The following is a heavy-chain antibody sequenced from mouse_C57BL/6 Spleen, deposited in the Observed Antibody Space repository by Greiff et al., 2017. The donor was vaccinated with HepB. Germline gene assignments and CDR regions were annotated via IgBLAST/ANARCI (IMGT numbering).Heavy chain of an antibody. J-gene: IGHJ3*01. Sequence: VHVKQSGPELVKPGASVKIPCKASGYTFTDYNMDWVKQSHGKSLEWIGDINPNNGGTIYNQKFKGKATLTVDKSSSTAYMELRSLTSEDTAVYYCARKHFYDWFAYWGQGTLVTVSA. CDR2: INPNNGGT. CDR1: GYTFTDYN. CDR3: ARKHFYDWFAY. V-gene: IGHV1-18*01. D-gene: IGHD2-12*01.